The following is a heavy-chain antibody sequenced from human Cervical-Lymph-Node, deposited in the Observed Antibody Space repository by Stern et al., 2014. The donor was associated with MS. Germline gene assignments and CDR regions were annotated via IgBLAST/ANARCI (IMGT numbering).Heavy chain of an antibody. CDR2: VHDSGRI. Sequence: VQLEESGPGLVTPSETLSLICAVSGGSVRSSRYYWSWIRPSPGTGLAWIGNVHDSGRIYYNPSLKSRVTISLDTFKNHFSVKLNSVTAADTAVYHCARDQGAVDSWGQGTLVTVSS. CDR3: ARDQGAVDS. V-gene: IGHV4-61*03. J-gene: IGHJ4*02. CDR1: GGSVRSSRYY. D-gene: IGHD1-26*01.